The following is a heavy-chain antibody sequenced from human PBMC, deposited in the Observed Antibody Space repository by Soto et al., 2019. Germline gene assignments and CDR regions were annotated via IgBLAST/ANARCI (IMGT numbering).Heavy chain of an antibody. D-gene: IGHD3-16*01. CDR2: ISGNGGDT. CDR3: AKPPYIYDYGCFDA. CDR1: GFTFRSFA. J-gene: IGHJ4*02. V-gene: IGHV3-23*01. Sequence: EVQLLESGGGLEQPGGSLRLSCAASGFTFRSFAMSWVRQAPGKGLEWVSGISGNGGDTNYADSVRGRFTISRDNSRNTLYLRLDSVRVEDTAVYYCAKPPYIYDYGCFDAWGQGTLVTVAP.